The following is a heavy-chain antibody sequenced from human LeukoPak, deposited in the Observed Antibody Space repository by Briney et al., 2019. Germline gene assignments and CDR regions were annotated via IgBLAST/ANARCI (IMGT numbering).Heavy chain of an antibody. D-gene: IGHD3-3*01. V-gene: IGHV4-34*01. CDR1: GGSFSGYY. J-gene: IGHJ4*02. CDR3: ARGERITIFGVVIIASHYFDY. CDR2: INHSGST. Sequence: PSETLSLTCAVYGGSFSGYYWSWIRQPPGKGLEWIGEINHSGSTNYNPSLKSRVTISVDTSKNQFSLKLSSVTAADTAVYYCARGERITIFGVVIIASHYFDYWGQGTLVTVSS.